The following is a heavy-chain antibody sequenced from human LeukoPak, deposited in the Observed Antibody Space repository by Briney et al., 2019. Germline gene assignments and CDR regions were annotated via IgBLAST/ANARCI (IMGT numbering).Heavy chain of an antibody. Sequence: ASVKVSCKASGYTFTSYGISWVRQGPGQGHEWMGWISIYNGNTNYAQKLQGRVTMNTDTSTSTAYMELRSLRSDDTAVYYCARAPPYYYDSSGYYYPFNFDYWGQGTLVTVSS. CDR3: ARAPPYYYDSSGYYYPFNFDY. J-gene: IGHJ4*02. CDR2: ISIYNGNT. CDR1: GYTFTSYG. D-gene: IGHD3-22*01. V-gene: IGHV1-18*01.